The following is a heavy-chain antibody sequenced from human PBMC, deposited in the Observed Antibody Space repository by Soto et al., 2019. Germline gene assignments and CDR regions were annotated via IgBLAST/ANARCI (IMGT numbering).Heavy chain of an antibody. CDR1: GDSVSSNSAA. V-gene: IGHV6-1*01. CDR3: ARAREWLSYYYYGMDV. J-gene: IGHJ6*02. CDR2: TYYRSKWYN. Sequence: SQTLSLTCAISGDSVSSNSAAWNWIRQSPSRGLEWLGRTYYRSKWYNDYAVSVKSRITINPDTSKNQFSLQLNSVTPEDMAVYYCARAREWLSYYYYGMDVWGQGTTVTVSS. D-gene: IGHD3-3*01.